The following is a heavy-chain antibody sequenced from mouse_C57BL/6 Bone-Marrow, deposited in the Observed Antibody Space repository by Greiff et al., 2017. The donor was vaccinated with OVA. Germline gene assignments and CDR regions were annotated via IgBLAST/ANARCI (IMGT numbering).Heavy chain of an antibody. D-gene: IGHD1-1*01. J-gene: IGHJ2*01. CDR1: GYAFTNYL. V-gene: IGHV1-54*01. CDR3: ARWGVVAGDY. Sequence: VQLQQSGAELVRPGTSVKVSCKASGYAFTNYLIEWVKQRPGQGLEWIGVINPGSGGTNYNEKFKGKATLTADKSSSTAYMQLSSLTSEDSAVYFCARWGVVAGDYWGQGTTLTVSS. CDR2: INPGSGGT.